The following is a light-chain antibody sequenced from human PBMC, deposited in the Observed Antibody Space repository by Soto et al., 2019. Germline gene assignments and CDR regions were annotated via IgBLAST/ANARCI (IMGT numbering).Light chain of an antibody. Sequence: IVLTQAPRSLSLSAGASPTLSCRASMKVRSSFLAWYQQKPGQAPRLLIYGASTRATGIPARFSGSGSGTEFTLSISSLQSEDFAVYYCQQYGSSPGTFGQGTKVDIK. CDR3: QQYGSSPGT. CDR1: MKVRSSF. J-gene: IGKJ1*01. CDR2: GAS. V-gene: IGKV3-20*01.